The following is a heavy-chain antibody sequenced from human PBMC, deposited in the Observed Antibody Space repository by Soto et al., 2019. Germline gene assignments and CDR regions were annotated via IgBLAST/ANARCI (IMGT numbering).Heavy chain of an antibody. J-gene: IGHJ5*02. Sequence: ASVKVSCKASGYTFTSYTIHWVRQAPGQRPDWMGWIDAGNGNTKYSQKFQGRVTISRDTSATTTYMELSSLRSEDTAVYYCARARGYYYGSGTRTRGFDPWGQGTLVTVSS. CDR3: ARARGYYYGSGTRTRGFDP. CDR2: IDAGNGNT. D-gene: IGHD3-10*01. V-gene: IGHV1-3*01. CDR1: GYTFTSYT.